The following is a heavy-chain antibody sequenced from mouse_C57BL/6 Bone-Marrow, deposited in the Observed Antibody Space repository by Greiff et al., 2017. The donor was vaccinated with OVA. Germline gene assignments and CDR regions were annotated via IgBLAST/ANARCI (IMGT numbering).Heavy chain of an antibody. J-gene: IGHJ1*03. Sequence: QVQLQQPGAELVKPGASVKLSCKASGYTFTSYWMQWVKQRPGQGLEWIGEIDPSDSYTNYNQKFKGKATLTVDTSSSTAYMQLSRLTSEDSAVYYCARNTTASNFDVWGTGTTVTVSS. V-gene: IGHV1-50*01. CDR2: IDPSDSYT. CDR3: ARNTTASNFDV. CDR1: GYTFTSYW. D-gene: IGHD1-2*01.